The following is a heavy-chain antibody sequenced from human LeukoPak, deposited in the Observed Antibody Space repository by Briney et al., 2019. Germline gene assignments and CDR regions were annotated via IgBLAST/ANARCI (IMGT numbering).Heavy chain of an antibody. V-gene: IGHV3-33*01. CDR2: IWYDGSNK. CDR3: ARDQGYCSSTSCYTGDAFDI. CDR1: GFTFSSYG. Sequence: PGRSLRLSCAASGFTFSSYGMHWVRQAPGKGLEWVAVIWYDGSNKYYADSVKGRFTISRDNSKNTLYLQMNSLRAEDTAVYYCARDQGYCSSTSCYTGDAFDIWGQGTMVTVSS. D-gene: IGHD2-2*02. J-gene: IGHJ3*02.